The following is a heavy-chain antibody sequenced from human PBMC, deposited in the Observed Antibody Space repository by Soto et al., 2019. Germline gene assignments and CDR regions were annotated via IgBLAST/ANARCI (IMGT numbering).Heavy chain of an antibody. CDR2: ITGSGSHA. CDR1: GFTFSNYS. D-gene: IGHD3-10*01. CDR3: AKDGSGRWAMDA. J-gene: IGHJ6*02. V-gene: IGHV3-23*01. Sequence: EVQLLESGGGLVQPGGSLRLSCAASGFTFSNYSMRWVRQAPGKGLEWVSTITGSGSHAYYADSVKGRFTLSNDISKSTLFLHMNSLSAEDTAVYYCAKDGSGRWAMDAWGQGTTVTVSS.